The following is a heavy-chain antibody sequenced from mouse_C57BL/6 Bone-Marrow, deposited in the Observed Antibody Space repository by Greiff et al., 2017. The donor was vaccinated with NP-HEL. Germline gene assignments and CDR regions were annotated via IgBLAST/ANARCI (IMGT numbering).Heavy chain of an antibody. CDR3: ASGIYYGNSRYYFDY. V-gene: IGHV1-50*01. CDR1: GYTFTSYW. Sequence: QVQLQQPGAELVKPGASVKLSCKASGYTFTSYWMQWVKQRPGQGLEWIGGIDPSDSYTNYNQKFKGKATLTVDTSSSTAYMQLSSLTSEDSAVYYCASGIYYGNSRYYFDYWGQGTTLTVSS. D-gene: IGHD2-1*01. J-gene: IGHJ2*01. CDR2: IDPSDSYT.